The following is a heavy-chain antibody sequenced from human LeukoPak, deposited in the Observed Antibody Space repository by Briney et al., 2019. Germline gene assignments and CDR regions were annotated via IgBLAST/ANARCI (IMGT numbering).Heavy chain of an antibody. V-gene: IGHV2-5*02. CDR3: AHIRYNWNPFDY. D-gene: IGHD1-20*01. CDR2: IYWDGDK. CDR1: GFSLSTSGVG. J-gene: IGHJ4*02. Sequence: SGPTLVNPTQTLTLTCTFSGFSLSTSGVGVGWIRQPSGKALEWLALIYWDGDKRYSPSLKSRLTITKDTSKNQVVLTMTNMDPVDTATYYCAHIRYNWNPFDYWGQGTLVTVSS.